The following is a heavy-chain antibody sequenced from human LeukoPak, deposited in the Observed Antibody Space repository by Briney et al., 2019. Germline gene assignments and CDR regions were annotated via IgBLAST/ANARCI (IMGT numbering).Heavy chain of an antibody. J-gene: IGHJ6*02. V-gene: IGHV4-59*08. CDR1: GGSISSYY. D-gene: IGHD2-15*01. Sequence: SETLSLTCTVSGGSISSYYWSWIRQPPGKGLEWIGYIYYSGSTNYNPSPKSRVTISVDTSKNQFSLKLSSVTAADTAVYYCARHAEGCSGGSCYSGLFGMDVWGQGTTVTVSS. CDR3: ARHAEGCSGGSCYSGLFGMDV. CDR2: IYYSGST.